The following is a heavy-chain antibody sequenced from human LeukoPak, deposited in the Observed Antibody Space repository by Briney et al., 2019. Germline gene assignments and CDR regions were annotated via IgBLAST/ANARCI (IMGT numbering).Heavy chain of an antibody. Sequence: SETLPLTCTVSRASISPYYWTWIRQPAGKGLEWIGHVHTSGSTNYNPSLKSRVTMSIDTSTNQFSLKLNSLTAADTAVYYCATSRAELWGRGTLVTVSS. V-gene: IGHV4-4*07. D-gene: IGHD2-2*01. CDR2: VHTSGST. J-gene: IGHJ2*01. CDR3: ATSRAEL. CDR1: RASISPYY.